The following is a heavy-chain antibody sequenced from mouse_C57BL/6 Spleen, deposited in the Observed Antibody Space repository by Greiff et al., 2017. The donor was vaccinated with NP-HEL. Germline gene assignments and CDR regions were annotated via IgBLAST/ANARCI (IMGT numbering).Heavy chain of an antibody. CDR2: ISYDGSN. CDR3: AREGGNYYFDY. D-gene: IGHD2-1*01. J-gene: IGHJ2*01. V-gene: IGHV3-6*01. CDR1: GYSITSGYY. Sequence: DVKLQESGPGLVKPSQSLSLTCSVTGYSITSGYYWNWIRQFPGNKLEWMGYISYDGSNNYNPSLKNRISITRDTSKNQFFLKLNSVTTEDTATYYCAREGGNYYFDYWGQGTTLTVSS.